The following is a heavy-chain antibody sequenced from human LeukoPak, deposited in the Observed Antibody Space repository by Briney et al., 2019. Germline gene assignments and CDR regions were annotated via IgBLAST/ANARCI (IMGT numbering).Heavy chain of an antibody. Sequence: GGSLRLSCAASGFAFSDHYMDWVRQAPGKGLEWVGRIRKKVNSYTTEYAASVKGGFTISRDDSKNSLYLQMNSLKTEDTAVYSCARLPFYDSGGFWGQGTLVTVSS. CDR3: ARLPFYDSGGF. D-gene: IGHD3-22*01. CDR1: GFAFSDHY. CDR2: IRKKVNSYTT. V-gene: IGHV3-72*01. J-gene: IGHJ4*02.